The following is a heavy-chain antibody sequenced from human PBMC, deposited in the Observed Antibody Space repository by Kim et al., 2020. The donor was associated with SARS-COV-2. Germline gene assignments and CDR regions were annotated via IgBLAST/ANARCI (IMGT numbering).Heavy chain of an antibody. D-gene: IGHD5-18*01. Sequence: SETLSLTCAVSGGSISSSNWWSWVRQPPGKGLEWIGEIYHSGSTNYNPSLKSRVTISVDKSKNQFSLKLSSVTAADTAVYYCARQLTKDTAMVYLDYWGQGTLVTVSS. J-gene: IGHJ4*02. CDR2: IYHSGST. CDR1: GGSISSSNW. V-gene: IGHV4-4*02. CDR3: ARQLTKDTAMVYLDY.